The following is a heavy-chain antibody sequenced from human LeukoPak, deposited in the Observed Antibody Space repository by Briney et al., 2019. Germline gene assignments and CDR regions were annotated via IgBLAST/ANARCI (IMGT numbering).Heavy chain of an antibody. CDR1: GFTFSSYA. CDR2: VTNNGGAT. J-gene: IGHJ4*02. V-gene: IGHV3-23*01. CDR3: ARSGWDPWL. D-gene: IGHD1-26*01. Sequence: GGSLRLSCEASGFTFSSYAMSWVRQAPVRGLEWVAIVTNNGGATYYADSVKGRFTISRDNSKNTLYLQMHSLRAEDTAVYYCARSGWDPWLWGQGTVVSVAS.